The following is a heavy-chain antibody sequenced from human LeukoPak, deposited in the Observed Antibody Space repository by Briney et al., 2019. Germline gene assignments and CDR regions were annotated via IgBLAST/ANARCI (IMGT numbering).Heavy chain of an antibody. CDR3: ARNIQLWFDYYYGMDV. D-gene: IGHD5-18*01. CDR1: GYTFTSYY. V-gene: IGHV1-46*01. Sequence: ASVKVSCKASGYTFTSYYMHWVRQAPGQGLEWMGIINPSGGSTSYAQKFQGRVTMTRDTSTSTVYMELSSLRSEDTAVYYCARNIQLWFDYYYGMDVWGQGTTVTVSS. J-gene: IGHJ6*02. CDR2: INPSGGST.